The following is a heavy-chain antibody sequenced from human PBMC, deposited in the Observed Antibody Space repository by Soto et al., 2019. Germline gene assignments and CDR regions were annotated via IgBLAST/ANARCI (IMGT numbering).Heavy chain of an antibody. D-gene: IGHD2-15*01. Sequence: QVQLVESGGGVVQPGRSLRLSCAASGFPFSSYGMHWVRQAPGKGLEWVAHISYDGSNKHYTDSVKGRFTISRDNSKNMLYLQRSSLRAEDTAVYYCAGGQYYFDYCGQGTRVCVSS. J-gene: IGHJ4*02. CDR2: ISYDGSNK. CDR1: GFPFSSYG. V-gene: IGHV3-30*03. CDR3: AGGQYYFDY.